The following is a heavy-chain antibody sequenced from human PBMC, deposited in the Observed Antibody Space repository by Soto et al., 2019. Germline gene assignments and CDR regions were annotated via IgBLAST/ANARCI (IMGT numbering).Heavy chain of an antibody. CDR2: IWYDGSNK. V-gene: IGHV3-33*01. J-gene: IGHJ6*02. CDR1: GFTFSRYG. CDR3: ARDSKSSSDYYYGMDV. Sequence: WWSLRLSCSASGFTFSRYGMHWFRQAPGKGLEWVAVIWYDGSNKYYADSVKGRFTISRDNSKNTLYLQMNSLRAEDTAVYYCARDSKSSSDYYYGMDVWGQGTTVTVSS. D-gene: IGHD6-6*01.